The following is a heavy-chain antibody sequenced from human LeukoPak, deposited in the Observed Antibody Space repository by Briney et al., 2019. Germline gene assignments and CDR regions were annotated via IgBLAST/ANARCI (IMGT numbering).Heavy chain of an antibody. CDR1: GFTFSSYA. CDR2: ISGSGGST. J-gene: IGHJ2*01. D-gene: IGHD4-17*01. CDR3: TRQTYGDYEKSPPYWYFDL. V-gene: IGHV3-23*01. Sequence: GGSLRLSCAASGFTFSSYAMSWVRQAPGKGLEWVSAISGSGGSTYYADSVKGRFTISRDNSKNTLYLQMNSLRAEDTAVYYCTRQTYGDYEKSPPYWYFDLWGRGTLVTVSS.